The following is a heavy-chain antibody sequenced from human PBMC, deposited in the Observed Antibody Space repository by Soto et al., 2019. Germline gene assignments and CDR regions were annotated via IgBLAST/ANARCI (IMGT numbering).Heavy chain of an antibody. D-gene: IGHD3-10*01. J-gene: IGHJ6*02. Sequence: EVQLVESGGGLVQPGGSLRLSCVASGFTFSSHSMNWVRQAPGKGLEWVSYISGGSKSIYYAASVKGRFTISRDNAKNSRYLEMNSLRDEDTAVYSCVRDSRRGYGMDVWGPGTTVTVSS. V-gene: IGHV3-48*02. CDR1: GFTFSSHS. CDR2: ISGGSKSI. CDR3: VRDSRRGYGMDV.